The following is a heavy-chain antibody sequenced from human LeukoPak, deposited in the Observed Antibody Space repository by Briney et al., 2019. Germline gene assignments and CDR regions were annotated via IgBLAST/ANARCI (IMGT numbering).Heavy chain of an antibody. V-gene: IGHV4-61*01. J-gene: IGHJ4*02. CDR1: GGSVSSGSYY. CDR2: VHYPGST. D-gene: IGHD5-12*01. CDR3: ARYSGSDYRAFDY. Sequence: SETLSLTCTVSGGSVSSGSYYWSWIRQPPGRGLDWIGYVHYPGSTNYNPSLKSRVTISIDTSKSQFSLKLTSVTAADTAVYFCARYSGSDYRAFDYWGQGTLVTVSS.